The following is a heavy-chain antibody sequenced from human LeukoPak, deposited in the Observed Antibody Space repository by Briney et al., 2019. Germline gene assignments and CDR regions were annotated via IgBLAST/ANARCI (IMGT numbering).Heavy chain of an antibody. D-gene: IGHD3-3*01. CDR2: LYSGDKT. CDR3: ARALASGYYSYFDD. Sequence: PGGSLRLSCKVSGVTVIAQYMTWVRQAPGRGQESVALLYSGDKTYYPESVRDRFIISRDPSKNSVYLQMNNVRVEDTAVYYCARALASGYYSYFDDWGPGTLVTVSS. J-gene: IGHJ4*02. CDR1: GVTVIAQY. V-gene: IGHV3-53*01.